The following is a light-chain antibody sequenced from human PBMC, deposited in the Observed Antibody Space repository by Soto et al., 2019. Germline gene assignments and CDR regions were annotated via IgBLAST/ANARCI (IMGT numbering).Light chain of an antibody. Sequence: EIVLTQSPDTLSLSPGERATLSCRASQSVGTYLVWYQQKPGQAPRLLIYDASKRAIGIPDRFSGSGSGTDFTLTISSLEPGDSAVYYCQQRRAWPRVFGGGTRME. CDR3: QQRRAWPRV. J-gene: IGKJ4*01. CDR2: DAS. CDR1: QSVGTY. V-gene: IGKV3-11*01.